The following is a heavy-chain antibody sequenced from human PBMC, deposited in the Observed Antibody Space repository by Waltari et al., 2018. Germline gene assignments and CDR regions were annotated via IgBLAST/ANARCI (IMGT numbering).Heavy chain of an antibody. Sequence: QVQLVESGGGVVQPGRSLRLSCAASGFTFSSYAMHWVRQAPGKGLEWVAVISYDGSNKYYADSVKGRFTISRDNSKNMLYLQMNSLRAEDTAVYYCARGPQTTVKTHYWGQGTLVTVSS. J-gene: IGHJ4*02. V-gene: IGHV3-30*01. CDR3: ARGPQTTVKTHY. D-gene: IGHD4-17*01. CDR1: GFTFSSYA. CDR2: ISYDGSNK.